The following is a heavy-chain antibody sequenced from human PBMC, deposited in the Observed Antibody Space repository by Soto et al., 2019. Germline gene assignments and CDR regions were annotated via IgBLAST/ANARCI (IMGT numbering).Heavy chain of an antibody. J-gene: IGHJ5*02. CDR3: AKDSSGWYYGCFDP. CDR1: GFTVSSYG. CDR2: IS. D-gene: IGHD6-19*01. V-gene: IGHV3-30*18. Sequence: GGSLRLSCAASGFTVSSYGIHWVRQPPGKGLEWVAVISYYADSVKGRFTISRDNSKNTLYLQMNSLRAEDTAVYYCAKDSSGWYYGCFDPWGQGTLVTVSS.